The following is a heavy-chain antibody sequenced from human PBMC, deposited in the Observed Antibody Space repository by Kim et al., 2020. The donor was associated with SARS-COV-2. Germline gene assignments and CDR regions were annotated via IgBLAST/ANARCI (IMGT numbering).Heavy chain of an antibody. CDR1: GFTVSSNY. V-gene: IGHV3-53*01. CDR2: IYSGGST. Sequence: GGSLRLSCAASGFTVSSNYMSWVRQAPGKGLEWVSVIYSGGSTYYADSVKGRFTISRDNSKNTLYLQMNSLRAEDTAVYYCARDHTGGSSGWYSHYYYGMDVWGQGTTVTVSS. CDR3: ARDHTGGSSGWYSHYYYGMDV. J-gene: IGHJ6*02. D-gene: IGHD6-19*01.